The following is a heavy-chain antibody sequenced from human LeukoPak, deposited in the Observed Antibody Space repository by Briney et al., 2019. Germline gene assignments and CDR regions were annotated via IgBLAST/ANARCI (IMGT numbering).Heavy chain of an antibody. CDR2: ISGSGGST. CDR3: AKDLITIGAFDI. J-gene: IGHJ3*02. D-gene: IGHD1-14*01. V-gene: IGHV3-23*01. Sequence: GGSLRLSCAASGFTFSSYAMSWVRQAPGKGLEWVSAISGSGGSTYYADSVKGRFTISRDNSKNTLYLQMNSLRAEDTAVYFRAKDLITIGAFDIWGQGTMVTVSS. CDR1: GFTFSSYA.